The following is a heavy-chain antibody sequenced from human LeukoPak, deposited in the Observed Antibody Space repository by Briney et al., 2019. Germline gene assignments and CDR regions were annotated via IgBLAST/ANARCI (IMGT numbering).Heavy chain of an antibody. CDR2: IKQDGSNK. Sequence: PGGSLRLSCAASGFTFSSYWMSWVRQAPGKGLEWVANIKQDGSNKYYADSVKGRFTISRDNAKNSLYLQMNSLRAEDTAVYYCARERGFYGAQYYFDYWGQGTLVTVSS. D-gene: IGHD4-17*01. V-gene: IGHV3-7*01. J-gene: IGHJ4*02. CDR1: GFTFSSYW. CDR3: ARERGFYGAQYYFDY.